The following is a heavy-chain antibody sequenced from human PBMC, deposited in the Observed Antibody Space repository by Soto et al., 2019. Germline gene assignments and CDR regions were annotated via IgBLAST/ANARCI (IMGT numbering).Heavy chain of an antibody. Sequence: QVQLVESGGGVVQPGRSLRLSCAASGFTFSNYGMHWVRQAQGKGLEWVAVLSYDGGDKHYADSVKGRFIISRDNSKNTLYLQMNSLSAEDTAVYYCAEDLDIAAPAYDFDCWGQGTLVTVSS. V-gene: IGHV3-30*18. CDR2: LSYDGGDK. J-gene: IGHJ4*02. D-gene: IGHD6-13*01. CDR3: AEDLDIAAPAYDFDC. CDR1: GFTFSNYG.